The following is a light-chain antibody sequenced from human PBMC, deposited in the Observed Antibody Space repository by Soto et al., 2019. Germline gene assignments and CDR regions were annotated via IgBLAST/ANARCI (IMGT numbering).Light chain of an antibody. CDR2: GAS. J-gene: IGKJ1*01. Sequence: EIVMTQSPATLSVSPGERATLSCRASQSVSSNLAWYPQKPGQAPRLLIYGASTRATGIPARFSGSGSGTEFTLTISSLQSEDFAVYYCQQYNTWPRTFGQGTKVEIK. CDR1: QSVSSN. CDR3: QQYNTWPRT. V-gene: IGKV3-15*01.